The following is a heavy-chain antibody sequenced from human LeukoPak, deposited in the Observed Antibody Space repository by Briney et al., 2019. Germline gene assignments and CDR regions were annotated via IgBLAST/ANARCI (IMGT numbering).Heavy chain of an antibody. CDR3: ARLGLARTADY. CDR1: GFTFSSYA. J-gene: IGHJ4*02. CDR2: ISSNGGST. Sequence: GGSLGLSCAASGFTFSSYAMHWVRQAPGKGLEYVSAISSNGGSTYYANSVKGRFTISRDNSKNTLYLQMGSLRAEDMAVYYCARLGLARTADYWGQGTLVTVPS. D-gene: IGHD3-16*01. V-gene: IGHV3-64*01.